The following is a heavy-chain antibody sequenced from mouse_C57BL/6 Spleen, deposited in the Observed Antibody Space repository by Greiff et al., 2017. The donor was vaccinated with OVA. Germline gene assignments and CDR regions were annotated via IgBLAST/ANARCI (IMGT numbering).Heavy chain of an antibody. CDR3: ARDGGLPYAMDY. CDR2: IDPSDSYT. V-gene: IGHV1-50*01. Sequence: QVQLQQPGAELVKPGASVKLSCKASGYTFTSYWMQWVKQRPGQGLEWIGEIDPSDSYTNYNQKFKGKATLTVDTSSSTAYMQLSSLTSEDSAVYDCARDGGLPYAMDYWGQGTSVTVSS. J-gene: IGHJ4*01. D-gene: IGHD5-5*01. CDR1: GYTFTSYW.